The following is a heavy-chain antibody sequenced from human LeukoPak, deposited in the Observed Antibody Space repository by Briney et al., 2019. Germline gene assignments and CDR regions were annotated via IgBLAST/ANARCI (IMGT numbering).Heavy chain of an antibody. D-gene: IGHD3-10*01. V-gene: IGHV4-39*01. J-gene: IGHJ4*02. CDR1: GGSISSSNW. CDR2: IYYSGST. Sequence: PSETLSLTCAVSGGSISSSNWWSWVRQPPGKGLEWIGSIYYSGSTYYNPSLKSRVTISVDTSKNQFSLKLSSVTAADTAVYYCARLLTMVRVDYWGQGTLVTVSS. CDR3: ARLLTMVRVDY.